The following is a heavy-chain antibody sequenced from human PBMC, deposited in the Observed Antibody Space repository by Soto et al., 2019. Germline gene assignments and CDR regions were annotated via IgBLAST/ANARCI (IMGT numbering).Heavy chain of an antibody. D-gene: IGHD2-2*01. CDR2: INPNSGGT. CDR1: GYTFTGYY. CDR3: GRDRGDIVVVPAAHTGVAMDG. V-gene: IGHV1-2*04. J-gene: IGHJ6*04. Sequence: QVQLVQSGAAVKKPGASVKVSCKAAGYTFTGYYMHWLRQAPGQGLEWMGWINPNSGGTNCAQKCQGWVTMSRGTSISRANMELSRLRSDDTAVSYCGRDRGDIVVVPAAHTGVAMDGWAEGTTVAVAS.